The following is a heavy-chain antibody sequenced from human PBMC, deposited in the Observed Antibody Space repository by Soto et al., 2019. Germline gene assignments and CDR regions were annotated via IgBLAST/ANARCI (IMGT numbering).Heavy chain of an antibody. CDR3: AHSSASSAIGYYPYPFDY. Sequence: QITLKESGPTLVKPTQTLTLTCTFSGFSLSTSGVGVGWIRQPPGKALEWLALIYWNDDKRYSPSLKSRLTITKDTSKNQVVLTMTNMDPVDTATYYCAHSSASSAIGYYPYPFDYWGQGTLVTVSS. D-gene: IGHD3-22*01. V-gene: IGHV2-5*01. J-gene: IGHJ4*02. CDR2: IYWNDDK. CDR1: GFSLSTSGVG.